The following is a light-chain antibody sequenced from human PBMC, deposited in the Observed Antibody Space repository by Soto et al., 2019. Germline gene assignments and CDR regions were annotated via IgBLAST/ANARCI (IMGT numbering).Light chain of an antibody. CDR1: SSNIGAGYG. CDR3: QSYDRSLSGLYV. V-gene: IGLV1-40*01. Sequence: QAVVTQPPSVSGAPGQRVTISCTGNSSNIGAGYGVHWYQQLPGRAPKLLMYGDSNRPSGVPDRFSGSKSGTSASLAITGLQAEDEAHYYCQSYDRSLSGLYVFGTGTKLTVL. CDR2: GDS. J-gene: IGLJ1*01.